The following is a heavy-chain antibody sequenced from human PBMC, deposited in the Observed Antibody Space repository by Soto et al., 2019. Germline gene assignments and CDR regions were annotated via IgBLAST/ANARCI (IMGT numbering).Heavy chain of an antibody. Sequence: GGSLRLSCAASGFTFSSYDMHWVRQATGKGLEWVSAIGTAGDTYYPGSVKVRFTISRENAKNSLYLQMNSLRAGDTAVYYCEIGDNWNYAFDIWGQGTMVTVSS. CDR3: EIGDNWNYAFDI. CDR2: IGTAGDT. D-gene: IGHD1-7*01. CDR1: GFTFSSYD. V-gene: IGHV3-13*01. J-gene: IGHJ3*02.